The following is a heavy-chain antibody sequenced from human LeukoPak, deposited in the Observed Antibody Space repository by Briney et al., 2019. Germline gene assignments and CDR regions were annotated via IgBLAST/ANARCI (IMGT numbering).Heavy chain of an antibody. Sequence: QTGRSLRLACAASGLTFRNYAMSWVRQAPGKGLDWVSAIVGNGVSTYYAGSVEGRFTISRDNSKNTLCLQMNSLRAEDTALYYCTRWGDYDGSTGYYDSDYWGQGTLVTVSS. V-gene: IGHV3-23*01. CDR1: GLTFRNYA. CDR3: TRWGDYDGSTGYYDSDY. CDR2: IVGNGVST. J-gene: IGHJ4*02. D-gene: IGHD3-9*01.